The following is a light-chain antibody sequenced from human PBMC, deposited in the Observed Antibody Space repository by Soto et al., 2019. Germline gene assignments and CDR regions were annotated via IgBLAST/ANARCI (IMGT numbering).Light chain of an antibody. J-gene: IGLJ3*02. CDR2: SND. V-gene: IGLV1-44*01. CDR3: AAWEDSLNGWG. Sequence: QSVLTQPPSASGTPGQRVPISCSGSSSNIGTNTVNWYQQLPGTAPKLLIYSNDQQPSGVPDRFSGSKSGTSASLAISGLQSEDEADYYCAAWEDSLNGWGFGGGTKLTVL. CDR1: SSNIGTNT.